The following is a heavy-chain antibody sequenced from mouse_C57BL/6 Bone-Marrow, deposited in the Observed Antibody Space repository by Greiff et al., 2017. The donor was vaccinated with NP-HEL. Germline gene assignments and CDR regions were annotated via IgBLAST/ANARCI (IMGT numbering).Heavy chain of an antibody. CDR1: GYTFTSYW. Sequence: QVQLKQPGAELVRPGSSVKLSCKASGYTFTSYWMHWVKQRPIQGLEWIGNIDPSDSETHYNQKFKDKATLTVDKSSSTAYMQLSSLTSEDSAVYYCARSGSNVGMDYWGQGTSVTVSS. D-gene: IGHD2-5*01. J-gene: IGHJ4*01. CDR2: IDPSDSET. CDR3: ARSGSNVGMDY. V-gene: IGHV1-52*01.